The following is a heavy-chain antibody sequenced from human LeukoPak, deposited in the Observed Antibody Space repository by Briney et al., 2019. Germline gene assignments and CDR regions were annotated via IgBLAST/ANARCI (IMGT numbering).Heavy chain of an antibody. CDR2: IYYSGST. CDR1: GGSISSYY. J-gene: IGHJ5*02. Sequence: SETLSLTCTVSGGSISSYYWSWIRQPPGKGLEWIGYIYYSGSTNYNPSLKSRVTISVDTSKNQFSLELSSVTAADTAVYYCAREIRSRGTGWFDPRGQGTLVTVSS. V-gene: IGHV4-59*01. D-gene: IGHD1-1*01. CDR3: AREIRSRGTGWFDP.